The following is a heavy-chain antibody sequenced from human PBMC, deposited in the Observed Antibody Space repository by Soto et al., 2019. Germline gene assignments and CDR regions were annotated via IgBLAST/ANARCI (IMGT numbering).Heavy chain of an antibody. CDR3: ARAGDIVGAYYYYYGMDV. Sequence: SETLSLTCTVSGGSISSYYWSWIRQPPGKGLEWIGYIHYSGSTNYNPSLKSRVTISVDTSKNQFSLKLSSVTAADTAVYYCARAGDIVGAYYYYYGMDVWGQGTTVTVSS. CDR2: IHYSGST. J-gene: IGHJ6*02. D-gene: IGHD1-26*01. V-gene: IGHV4-59*01. CDR1: GGSISSYY.